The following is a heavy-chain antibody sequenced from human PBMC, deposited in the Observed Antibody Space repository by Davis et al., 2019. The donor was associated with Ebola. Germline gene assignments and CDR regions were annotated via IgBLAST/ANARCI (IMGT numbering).Heavy chain of an antibody. CDR3: ATVRWMQGYGEDI. CDR2: ISSSSSYT. V-gene: IGHV3-11*06. J-gene: IGHJ3*02. D-gene: IGHD5-18*01. Sequence: GGSLRLSCAASGFTFSDYYMSWIRQAPGKGLEWVSYISSSSSYTNYADSVKGRFTISRDNAKNSLYLQMNSLRAEDTAVYYCATVRWMQGYGEDIWGQGTMVTVSS. CDR1: GFTFSDYY.